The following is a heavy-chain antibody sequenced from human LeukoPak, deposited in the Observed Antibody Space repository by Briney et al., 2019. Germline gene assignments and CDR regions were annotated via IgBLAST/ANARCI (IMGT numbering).Heavy chain of an antibody. Sequence: SGGSLRLSCAASGFTFSSYGMHWVRQAPGKGLEGVAVIWYDGSNKYYADSVKGRFTISRDNSKNTLYLQMHSLRAEDTAVYYCAKGGIRDSSGYYSAILDYWGQGTLVTVSS. CDR2: IWYDGSNK. D-gene: IGHD3-22*01. V-gene: IGHV3-33*06. J-gene: IGHJ4*02. CDR1: GFTFSSYG. CDR3: AKGGIRDSSGYYSAILDY.